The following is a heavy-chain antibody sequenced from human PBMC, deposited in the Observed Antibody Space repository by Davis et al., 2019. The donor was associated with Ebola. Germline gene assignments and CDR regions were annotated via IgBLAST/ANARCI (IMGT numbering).Heavy chain of an antibody. J-gene: IGHJ6*02. D-gene: IGHD2-2*01. CDR1: GFTFSSYG. V-gene: IGHV3-33*01. CDR3: ARVGGCSSTSCRYYYGMDV. Sequence: PAGSLRLSCAASGFTFSSYGMHWVRQAPGKGLEWVAVIWYDGSNKYYADSVTGRFTISRDNSKNTLYLQMNSLRAEDTAVYYCARVGGCSSTSCRYYYGMDVWGQGTTVTVSS. CDR2: IWYDGSNK.